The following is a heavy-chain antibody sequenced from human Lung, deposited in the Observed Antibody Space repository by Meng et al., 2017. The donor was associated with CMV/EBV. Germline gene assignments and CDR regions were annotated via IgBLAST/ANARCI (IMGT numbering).Heavy chain of an antibody. CDR1: GGSISSYY. D-gene: IGHD6-19*01. V-gene: IGHV4-4*07. CDR2: IYTSGTT. J-gene: IGHJ4*02. Sequence: VRLQGPGPGLVKPSETLSLTCPVSGGSISSYYWSWIRQSAGKGLEWIGRIYTSGTTIYNPSLKSRLTLSLDTSKNQFSLKLNSVTAADTAVYYCARAEADTGNFDYWGQGTLVTVSS. CDR3: ARAEADTGNFDY.